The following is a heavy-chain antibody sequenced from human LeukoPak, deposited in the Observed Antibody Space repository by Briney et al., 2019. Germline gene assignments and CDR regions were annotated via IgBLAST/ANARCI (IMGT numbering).Heavy chain of an antibody. CDR1: GYTFTNYG. CDR3: ARGGVDCSGGSCPALNWFDP. CDR2: ISAYNGNT. J-gene: IGHJ5*02. D-gene: IGHD2-15*01. Sequence: GSVKVSCKASGYTFTNYGISWVRQAPGQGLEWMGWISAYNGNTNYALKLQGRLTMTTDTSTTTAYMELRSLRSDDAAVYYCARGGVDCSGGSCPALNWFDPWGQGTLVTVSS. V-gene: IGHV1-18*01.